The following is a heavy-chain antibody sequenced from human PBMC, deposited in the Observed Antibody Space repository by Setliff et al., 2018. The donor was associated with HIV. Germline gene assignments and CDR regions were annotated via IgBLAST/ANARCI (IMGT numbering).Heavy chain of an antibody. V-gene: IGHV4-4*02. CDR3: ARLSRIAAVYFQH. CDR2: ISHIGST. Sequence: SETLSLTCAVSGGSISSGNWWSWVRQPPGKGLEWIGEISHIGSTNYNPSLKSRVTISVDRSKNQFSLKLSSVTAADTAVYYCARLSRIAAVYFQHWGQGTLVTVSS. J-gene: IGHJ1*01. CDR1: GGSISSGNW. D-gene: IGHD6-25*01.